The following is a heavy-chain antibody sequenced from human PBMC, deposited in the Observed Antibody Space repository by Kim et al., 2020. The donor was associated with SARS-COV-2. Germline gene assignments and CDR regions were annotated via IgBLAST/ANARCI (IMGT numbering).Heavy chain of an antibody. D-gene: IGHD3-22*01. CDR3: ARGTTDYYDRNYHPTNDY. CDR1: GYTFTSYD. CDR2: MNPNSGNT. V-gene: IGHV1-8*01. Sequence: ASVKVSCKASGYTFTSYDINWVRQATGQGLEWMGWMNPNSGNTGYAQKFQGRVTMTRNTSISTAYMELSSLRSEDTAVYYCARGTTDYYDRNYHPTNDYWGQGTLVTVSS. J-gene: IGHJ4*02.